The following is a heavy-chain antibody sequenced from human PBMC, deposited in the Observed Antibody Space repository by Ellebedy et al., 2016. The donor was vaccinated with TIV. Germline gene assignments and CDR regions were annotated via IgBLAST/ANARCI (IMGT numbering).Heavy chain of an antibody. J-gene: IGHJ5*02. CDR1: GFTFSSYS. V-gene: IGHV4-59*01. D-gene: IGHD2/OR15-2a*01. Sequence: ESLKISXAASGFTFSSYSMNWVRQAPGKGLEWIGYIYYSGSTNYNPSLKSRVTISVDTSKNQFSLKLSSVTAADTAVYYCARVKREYSSEDGNWFDPWGQGTLVTVSS. CDR3: ARVKREYSSEDGNWFDP. CDR2: IYYSGST.